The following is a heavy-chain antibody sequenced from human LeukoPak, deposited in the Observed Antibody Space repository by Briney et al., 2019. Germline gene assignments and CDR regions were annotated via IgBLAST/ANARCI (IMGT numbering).Heavy chain of an antibody. CDR2: IYTSGST. CDR1: GGSISSGSYY. D-gene: IGHD3/OR15-3a*01. Sequence: SQTLSLTCTVSGGSISSGSYYWSWIRQPAGKGLEWIGRIYTSGSTNYNPSLKSRVTISVDTSKNQFSLKLSSVTAADTAVYYCARGGVGLAFDYWGQGTLVTVSS. CDR3: ARGGVGLAFDY. J-gene: IGHJ4*02. V-gene: IGHV4-61*02.